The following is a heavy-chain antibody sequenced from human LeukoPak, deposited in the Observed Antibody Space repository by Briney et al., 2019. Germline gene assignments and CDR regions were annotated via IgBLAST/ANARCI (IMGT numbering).Heavy chain of an antibody. Sequence: SETLSLTCTVSGGSISSSSYYWGWIRQPPGKGLEWIGSIYYSGSTYYNPSLKSRVTISVDTSKNQFSLKLSSVTAADTAVYYCARRGEGVYQHWGQGTLVTVSS. D-gene: IGHD3-10*01. CDR3: ARRGEGVYQH. V-gene: IGHV4-39*07. CDR1: GGSISSSSYY. J-gene: IGHJ1*01. CDR2: IYYSGST.